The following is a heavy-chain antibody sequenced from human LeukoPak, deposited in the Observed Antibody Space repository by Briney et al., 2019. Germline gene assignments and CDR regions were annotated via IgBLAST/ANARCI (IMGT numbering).Heavy chain of an antibody. Sequence: PVKVSCKASGGTFSNYAISWVRQAPGQGLEWMGGITPIFGTANYAQKFQGRVTITTDESTSTDYMELSTLRSEDTAAYYCARGAILEWLPLSDSSRYYFDYWGQGTLVTVSS. V-gene: IGHV1-69*05. CDR1: GGTFSNYA. J-gene: IGHJ4*02. CDR2: ITPIFGTA. D-gene: IGHD3-3*02. CDR3: ARGAILEWLPLSDSSRYYFDY.